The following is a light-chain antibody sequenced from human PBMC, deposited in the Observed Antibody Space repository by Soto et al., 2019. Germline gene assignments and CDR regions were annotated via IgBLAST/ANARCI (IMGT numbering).Light chain of an antibody. J-gene: IGLJ1*01. CDR3: SSNTSISSQV. V-gene: IGLV2-14*01. Sequence: QSALTQPASVSGSTGQSITISCTGTSGDIGGYNFVSWYQKRPGKATKLMIYDVSKRPSGVSNRFSGSKSGNTASLTISDLLVGDDADYYGSSNTSISSQVFVFGTRVPV. CDR2: DVS. CDR1: SGDIGGYNF.